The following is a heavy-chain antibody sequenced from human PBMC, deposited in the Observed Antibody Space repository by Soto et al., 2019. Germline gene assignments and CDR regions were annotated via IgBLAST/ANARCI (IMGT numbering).Heavy chain of an antibody. D-gene: IGHD3-22*01. CDR3: ARDRDRNSSGLPSLDP. V-gene: IGHV4-59*02. Sequence: NPSETLSLTCSVSGGSVSNYYWSWVRQPPGKRLEWIGYIYYTGTHDYNPSLRGRATISVDTSKDQFSLKLTSVTAADTAVYYCARDRDRNSSGLPSLDPCGQGILVTVYS. CDR2: IYYTGTH. CDR1: GGSVSNYY. J-gene: IGHJ5*02.